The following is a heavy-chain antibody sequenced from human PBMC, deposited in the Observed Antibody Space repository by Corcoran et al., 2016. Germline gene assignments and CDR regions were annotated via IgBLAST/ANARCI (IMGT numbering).Heavy chain of an antibody. CDR3: AGVHFSPATAMAPDGYNYFDY. CDR2: ISAYNGNT. Sequence: QVQLVQSGAEVKKPGASVKVSCKASGYTFTSYGISWVRQAPGQGLEWMGWISAYNGNTNYAQKLQGRVTMTTDTSTSTAYMELRSLRSDDTAGYYCAGVHFSPATAMAPDGYNYFDYWGQGTLVTVSS. J-gene: IGHJ4*02. D-gene: IGHD5-18*01. V-gene: IGHV1-18*01. CDR1: GYTFTSYG.